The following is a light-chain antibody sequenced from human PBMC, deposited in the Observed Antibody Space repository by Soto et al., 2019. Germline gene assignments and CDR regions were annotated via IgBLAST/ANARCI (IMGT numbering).Light chain of an antibody. Sequence: DIVMTQSPDSLAVSLGERATINCKSSQSVLYSSNNKNYLAWYQQKPGQPPKLLIYWASTRESGVPNRFSGSGSGTDFPLTISSLQAEDVAVYYCQEYYSTPYTFGQGTKRAIK. CDR1: QSVLYSSNNKNY. V-gene: IGKV4-1*01. J-gene: IGKJ2*01. CDR2: WAS. CDR3: QEYYSTPYT.